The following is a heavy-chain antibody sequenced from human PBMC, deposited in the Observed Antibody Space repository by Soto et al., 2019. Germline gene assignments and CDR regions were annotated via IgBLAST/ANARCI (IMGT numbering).Heavy chain of an antibody. D-gene: IGHD3-22*01. V-gene: IGHV3-30*18. Sequence: QVNMVQSGGGVVQPGTSLRLSCAASGFAFSRYAFHWVRQAPGTGLEWMALVSYDGRQTSHIGCEKGRFTVSRDESKNARTLQMASLRVEDTAVDYCAQDSNYYENFYSGMDVWGQGTTVTVSS. CDR2: VSYDGRQT. CDR3: AQDSNYYENFYSGMDV. J-gene: IGHJ6*02. CDR1: GFAFSRYA.